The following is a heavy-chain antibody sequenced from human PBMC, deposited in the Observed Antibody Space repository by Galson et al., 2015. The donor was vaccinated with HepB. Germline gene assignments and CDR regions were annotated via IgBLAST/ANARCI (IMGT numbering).Heavy chain of an antibody. CDR1: GFTFSSYN. J-gene: IGHJ4*02. V-gene: IGHV3-48*02. CDR3: ARARSYSYEY. CDR2: ISSSSNSI. Sequence: SLRLSCAASGFTFSSYNMHWVRRAPGKGLEWVSYISSSSNSIHYADSVKGRFTISRDNAKNSLYLQMNSLRDEDTAVYYCARARSYSYEYWGQGTLVTVSS. D-gene: IGHD5-18*01.